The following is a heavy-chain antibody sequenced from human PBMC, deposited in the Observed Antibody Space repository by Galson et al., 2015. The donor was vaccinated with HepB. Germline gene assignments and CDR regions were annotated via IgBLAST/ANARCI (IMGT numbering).Heavy chain of an antibody. CDR1: GFTFSSYA. CDR2: ISYDGSNK. Sequence: SLRLSCAASGFTFSSYAMHWVRQAPGKGLEWVAVISYDGSNKYYADSVKGRFTISRDNSKNTLSLQMNSLRAEDTAVYYCARAENYYDSSGPEAFDIWGQGTMVTVSS. V-gene: IGHV3-30-3*01. J-gene: IGHJ3*02. CDR3: ARAENYYDSSGPEAFDI. D-gene: IGHD3-22*01.